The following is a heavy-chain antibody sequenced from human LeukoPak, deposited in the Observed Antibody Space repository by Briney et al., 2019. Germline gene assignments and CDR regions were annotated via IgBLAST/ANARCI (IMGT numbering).Heavy chain of an antibody. V-gene: IGHV4-59*01. D-gene: IGHD2-21*02. CDR1: GDSISSYY. CDR2: MYDSGST. CDR3: ARLKTET. Sequence: SETLSLTCSVSGDSISSYYWSWIRQPPGKGLEWIGYMYDSGSTNYNPSLKSRVTISVDTSKNQFSLKLNSATAADTAVYYCARLKTETWGQGTLVTVSS. J-gene: IGHJ5*02.